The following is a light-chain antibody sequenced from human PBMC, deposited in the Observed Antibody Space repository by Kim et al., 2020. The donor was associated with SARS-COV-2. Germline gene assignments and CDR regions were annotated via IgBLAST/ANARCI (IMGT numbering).Light chain of an antibody. J-gene: IGLJ3*02. CDR1: KLGDKY. CDR3: QTWDSSTANWV. CDR2: QDT. V-gene: IGLV3-1*01. Sequence: SYELTQPLSVSVSPGQTASITCSGDKLGDKYAYWYQQRPGQSPVLAIYQDTKRPSGIPERFSGSNSGNTATLTISGTQTMDEADYYCQTWDSSTANWVFGGGTQLTVL.